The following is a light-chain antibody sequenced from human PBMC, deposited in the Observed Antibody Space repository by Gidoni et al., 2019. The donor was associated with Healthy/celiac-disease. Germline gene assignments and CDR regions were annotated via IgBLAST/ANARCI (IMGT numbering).Light chain of an antibody. Sequence: DIVMTQSPLSLPVTPGEPASISCRSSQSLLHRNGYNYLDWYLQKPGQSPQLLIYLGSNRASGVPDRFSGSGSGTDFTLKISKVEAEDVGVYYFMQALQTGWTFGQGTKVEIK. CDR1: QSLLHRNGYNY. CDR3: MQALQTGWT. J-gene: IGKJ1*01. V-gene: IGKV2-28*01. CDR2: LGS.